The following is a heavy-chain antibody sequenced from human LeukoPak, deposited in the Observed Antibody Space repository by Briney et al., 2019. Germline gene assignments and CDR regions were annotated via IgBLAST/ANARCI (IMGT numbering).Heavy chain of an antibody. CDR3: ARGGGVRGVNYFDY. CDR2: IWYDGSNK. Sequence: GGSLRLSCAASGFTFSSYGMHGVRQAPGKGLEWVAVIWYDGSNKYYADSVKGRFTISRDNSKNTLYLQMNSLRAEDTAVYYCARGGGVRGVNYFDYWGQGTLVTVSS. CDR1: GFTFSSYG. D-gene: IGHD3-10*02. J-gene: IGHJ4*02. V-gene: IGHV3-33*01.